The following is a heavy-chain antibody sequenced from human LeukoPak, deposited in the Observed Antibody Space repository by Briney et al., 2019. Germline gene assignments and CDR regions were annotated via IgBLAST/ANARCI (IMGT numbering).Heavy chain of an antibody. V-gene: IGHV3-48*03. J-gene: IGHJ6*04. Sequence: GGSLRLSCAASGFTFYDYGMSWVRQAPGTGLEWVSYISSSGSTIYYADSVKGRFTISRDNAKNSLYLQIHSLRAEDTAVYYCAELGITMIGGVWGKGTTVTISS. CDR1: GFTFYDYG. CDR3: AELGITMIGGV. CDR2: ISSSGSTI. D-gene: IGHD3-10*02.